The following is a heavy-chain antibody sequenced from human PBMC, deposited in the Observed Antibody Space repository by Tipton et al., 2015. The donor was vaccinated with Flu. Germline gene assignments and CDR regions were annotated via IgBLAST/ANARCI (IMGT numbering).Heavy chain of an antibody. CDR2: ISGYDDDT. CDR3: ARPGGPAAVNPFSYFDF. D-gene: IGHD2-2*01. CDR1: GYSLTSYP. V-gene: IGHV1-18*04. Sequence: QLVQSGADVKKPGASVTVSCKASGYSLTSYPISWVRQAPGQGLEWMGWISGYDDDTNYAQKFQGRVTMTTDTSTRTAYMELRSLSSDDTAVYYCARPGGPAAVNPFSYFDFWGQGTLVTVSS. J-gene: IGHJ4*02.